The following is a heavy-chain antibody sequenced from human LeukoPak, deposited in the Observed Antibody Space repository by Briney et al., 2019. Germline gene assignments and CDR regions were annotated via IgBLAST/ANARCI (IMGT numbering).Heavy chain of an antibody. CDR3: AKGGGWFYYFDF. CDR1: GFTFSGYV. CDR2: ISDNGGRT. D-gene: IGHD6-19*01. Sequence: AGGSLRLSCAASGFTFSGYVMSWVRQAPGKGLEWVSTISDNGGRTYYADSVKGRFTISRDNSKNTLFLQMNSLRAEDSAFYYCAKGGGWFYYFDFWGQGSLVTVSS. V-gene: IGHV3-23*01. J-gene: IGHJ4*02.